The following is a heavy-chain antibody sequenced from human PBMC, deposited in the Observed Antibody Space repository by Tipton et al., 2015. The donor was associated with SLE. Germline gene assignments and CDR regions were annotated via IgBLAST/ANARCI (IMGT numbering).Heavy chain of an antibody. CDR3: ARGDTVFDY. CDR2: IDHSGST. CDR1: GGSFSDDY. J-gene: IGHJ4*02. Sequence: TLSLTCIVSGGSFSDDYWMWIRQPPGKGLEWIGEIDHSGSTNWNPSLKSRVTISVDRSKNQFSLKLSSVTAADTAVYYCARGDTVFDYWGQGTLVTVSS. D-gene: IGHD4-17*01. V-gene: IGHV4-34*01.